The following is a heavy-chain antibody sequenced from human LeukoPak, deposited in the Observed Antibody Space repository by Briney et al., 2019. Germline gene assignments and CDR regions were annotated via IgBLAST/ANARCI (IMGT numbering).Heavy chain of an antibody. V-gene: IGHV4-59*01. CDR2: IYYSGST. Sequence: SETLSLTCTVSDGSISSYYWSWIRQPPGKGLEWIGYIYYSGSTNYNPSLKSRVTISVDTSKNQFSLKLSSVTAADTAVYYCARDPNYYDSSGLDGAFDIWGQGTMVTVSS. CDR1: DGSISSYY. D-gene: IGHD3-22*01. CDR3: ARDPNYYDSSGLDGAFDI. J-gene: IGHJ3*02.